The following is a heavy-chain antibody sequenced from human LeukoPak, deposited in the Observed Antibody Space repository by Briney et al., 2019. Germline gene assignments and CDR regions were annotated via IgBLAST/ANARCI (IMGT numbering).Heavy chain of an antibody. Sequence: SETLSLTCTVSGGSVSSGSYHWSWIRQPPGKGLEWIGYTHYSGNTYYNPSLKNRVTISLDTSKKQFSLWLRSVTAADTAVYYCAGVRGDYVNLFDPWGQGTLVIVSS. CDR1: GGSVSSGSYH. D-gene: IGHD4-17*01. CDR2: THYSGNT. V-gene: IGHV4-61*01. CDR3: AGVRGDYVNLFDP. J-gene: IGHJ5*02.